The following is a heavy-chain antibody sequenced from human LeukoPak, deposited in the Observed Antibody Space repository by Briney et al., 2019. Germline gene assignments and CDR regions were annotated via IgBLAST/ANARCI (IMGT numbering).Heavy chain of an antibody. CDR3: ARVPVDYGDYWYFDL. D-gene: IGHD4-17*01. CDR1: GGSISSYY. J-gene: IGHJ2*01. Sequence: SETLSLTCTVSGGSISSYYWSWIRQPPGKGLGWSGYIYYSGSTNYNPSLKSRVTISVDTSKNQFSLKLSSVTAADTAVYYCARVPVDYGDYWYFDLWGRGTLVTVSS. V-gene: IGHV4-59*01. CDR2: IYYSGST.